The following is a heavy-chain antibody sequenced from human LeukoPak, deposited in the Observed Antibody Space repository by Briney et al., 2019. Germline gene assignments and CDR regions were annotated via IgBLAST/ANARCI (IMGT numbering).Heavy chain of an antibody. Sequence: SETLSLTCSVSGGSTYWSWIRQPPGKGLEWIGYIHHTGSTNYNPSLKSRVTMSLGMSKNQFSLKLSSVTAADTAVYYCARGGYGTFDFWGQGTLVTVSS. D-gene: IGHD4-17*01. V-gene: IGHV4-59*01. CDR1: GGSTY. J-gene: IGHJ4*02. CDR3: ARGGYGTFDF. CDR2: IHHTGST.